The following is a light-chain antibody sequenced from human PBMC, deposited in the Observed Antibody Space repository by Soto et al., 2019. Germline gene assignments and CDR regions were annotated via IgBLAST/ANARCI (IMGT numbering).Light chain of an antibody. CDR1: SSDVGGYNY. CDR3: CSYAGSYTWV. Sequence: QLVLTQPRSVSGSPGQSVTISCTGTSSDVGGYNYVSWYQQHPGKAPKLMIYDVSKRPSGVPDRFSGSKSGNTASLTISGLQAEDEAYYYCCSYAGSYTWVFGGGTKLTVL. J-gene: IGLJ3*02. CDR2: DVS. V-gene: IGLV2-11*01.